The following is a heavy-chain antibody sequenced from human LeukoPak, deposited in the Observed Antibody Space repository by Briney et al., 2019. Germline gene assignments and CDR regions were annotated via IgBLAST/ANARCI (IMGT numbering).Heavy chain of an antibody. D-gene: IGHD6-13*01. J-gene: IGHJ6*03. CDR1: GGSFSGYY. V-gene: IGHV4-34*01. CDR3: ARAIAAAAYYMDV. CDR2: INHSGST. Sequence: MPSETLSLTCAVYGGSFSGYYWSWIRQPPGKGLEWIGEINHSGSTNYNLSLKSRVTISVDTSKNQFSLKLSSVTAADTAVYYCARAIAAAAYYMDVWGKGTTVTVSS.